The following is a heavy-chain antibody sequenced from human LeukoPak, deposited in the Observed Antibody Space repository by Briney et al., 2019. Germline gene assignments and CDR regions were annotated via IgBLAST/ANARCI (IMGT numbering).Heavy chain of an antibody. CDR3: ARQHSSGYYYFDY. CDR2: IYHSGST. Sequence: SETLSLTCTVSGGSISSYYWSWIRQPPGKGLEWIGYIYHSGSTNYNPSLKSRVTISVDTSKNQFSLKLSSVTAADTAVYYCARQHSSGYYYFDYWGQGTLVTVSS. D-gene: IGHD3-22*01. V-gene: IGHV4-59*08. CDR1: GGSISSYY. J-gene: IGHJ4*02.